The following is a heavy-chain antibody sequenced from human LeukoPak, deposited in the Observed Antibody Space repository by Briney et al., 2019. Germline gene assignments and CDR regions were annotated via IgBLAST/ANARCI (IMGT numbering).Heavy chain of an antibody. CDR1: GFNFDDYA. D-gene: IGHD6-19*01. V-gene: IGHV3-9*01. J-gene: IGHJ4*02. CDR3: AREIITGWYAGGIDY. CDR2: INWKTGNG. Sequence: PGGSLRLSCAVSGFNFDDYAMHWVRQAPGRGLEWVSGINWKTGNGIYADSVKGRFTISRDNAKNSLFLQMNSLRAEDTAVYYCAREIITGWYAGGIDYWGQGTLVTVPS.